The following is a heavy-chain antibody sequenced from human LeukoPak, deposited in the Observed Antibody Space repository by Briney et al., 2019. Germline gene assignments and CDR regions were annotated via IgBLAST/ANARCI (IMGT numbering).Heavy chain of an antibody. D-gene: IGHD2-2*01. Sequence: ASVKVSCKASGYTFTSYDINWVRQATGQGLEWMGWMNPNSGNTGYAQKFQGRATMTRNTSISTAYMELSSLRSEDTAVYYCARWGRVVPAARRRTYYYGMDVWGQGTTVTVSS. CDR1: GYTFTSYD. V-gene: IGHV1-8*01. J-gene: IGHJ6*02. CDR2: MNPNSGNT. CDR3: ARWGRVVPAARRRTYYYGMDV.